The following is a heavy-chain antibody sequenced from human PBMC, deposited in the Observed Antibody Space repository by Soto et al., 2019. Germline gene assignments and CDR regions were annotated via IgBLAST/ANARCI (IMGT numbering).Heavy chain of an antibody. CDR1: GVSVSSGIYY. D-gene: IGHD1-26*01. V-gene: IGHV4-61*01. CDR2: IYYSGST. Sequence: SETLSLTCTVSGVSVSSGIYYWSWIRQPPGKGLEWIGYIYYSGSTNYNPSLKSRVAISVDTSKNQFSLKLSSVTAADTAVYYCARDEWELHTDRYYYYGMDVWGQGTTVTVSS. J-gene: IGHJ6*02. CDR3: ARDEWELHTDRYYYYGMDV.